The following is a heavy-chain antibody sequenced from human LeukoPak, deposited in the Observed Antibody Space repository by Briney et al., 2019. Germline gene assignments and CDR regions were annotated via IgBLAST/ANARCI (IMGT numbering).Heavy chain of an antibody. J-gene: IGHJ6*02. D-gene: IGHD2-15*01. V-gene: IGHV4-31*03. CDR2: IYYSGST. CDR1: GGSISSGGYY. Sequence: PSQTLSLTCTVSGGSISSGGYYWSWIREHPGKGLERIGYIYYSGSTYYNPSLKSRVTISVDTSKNQFSLKLSSVTPADTAVYYCARDHIVVVVAATPGFYYYYGMDVWGQGTTVTVSS. CDR3: ARDHIVVVVAATPGFYYYYGMDV.